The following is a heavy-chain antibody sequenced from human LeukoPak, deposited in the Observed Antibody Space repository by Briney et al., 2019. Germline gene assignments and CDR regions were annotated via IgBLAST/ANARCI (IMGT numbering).Heavy chain of an antibody. CDR3: ARSYSSGWSDY. V-gene: IGHV4-4*09. CDR1: GGSISSYY. Sequence: SETLSLTCTVSGGSISSYYWSWIRQPPGKGLEWIGYIYPSGSTNYNPSLKSRVTMSVDTSRNQFSLKLSSVTAVDTAVYYCARSYSSGWSDYWGQGTLVTVSS. CDR2: IYPSGST. D-gene: IGHD6-19*01. J-gene: IGHJ4*02.